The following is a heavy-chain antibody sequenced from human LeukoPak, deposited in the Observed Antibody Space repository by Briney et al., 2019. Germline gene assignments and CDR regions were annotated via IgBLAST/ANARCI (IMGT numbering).Heavy chain of an antibody. D-gene: IGHD6-13*01. Sequence: GESLKISCKGSGYSFTNYWIGWVRQMPGKGLELMGIIYPGDSDTRYSPSFQGHVTISADKSISTAYLQWSSLKASDSAIYYCARPVEEQLAGGGYYFDYWGQGTLVTVSS. CDR3: ARPVEEQLAGGGYYFDY. V-gene: IGHV5-51*01. J-gene: IGHJ4*02. CDR1: GYSFTNYW. CDR2: IYPGDSDT.